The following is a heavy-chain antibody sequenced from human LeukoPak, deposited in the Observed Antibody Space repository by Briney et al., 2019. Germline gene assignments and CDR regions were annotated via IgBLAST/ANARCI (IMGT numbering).Heavy chain of an antibody. CDR2: ISSKGELT. J-gene: IGHJ4*02. CDR3: TRDRPNYYGSDGHYYRRNGDY. D-gene: IGHD3-22*01. CDR1: VFTFSIYA. V-gene: IGHV3-23*01. Sequence: GGSLRLSCAASVFTFSIYAMSWVRQAPGKGLEWVSSISSKGELTFYADSVKGRFNISRDNSESTLYLQMNILRADDTAIYYCTRDRPNYYGSDGHYYRRNGDYWGQGTLVTVSS.